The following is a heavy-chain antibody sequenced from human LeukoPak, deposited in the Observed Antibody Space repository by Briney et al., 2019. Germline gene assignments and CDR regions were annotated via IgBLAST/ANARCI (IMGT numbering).Heavy chain of an antibody. D-gene: IGHD5-12*01. J-gene: IGHJ4*02. CDR2: ISGSGGST. CDR1: GFTFSSYG. V-gene: IGHV3-23*01. Sequence: PGGSLRLSCAASGFTFSSYGMHWVRQAPGKGLEWVSAISGSGGSTYYADSVKGRFTISRDNSKNTLYLQMNSLRAEDTAVYYCAKRVDIVASPFDYWGQGTLVTVSS. CDR3: AKRVDIVASPFDY.